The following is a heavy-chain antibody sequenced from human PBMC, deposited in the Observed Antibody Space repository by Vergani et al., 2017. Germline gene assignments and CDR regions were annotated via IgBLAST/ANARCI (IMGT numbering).Heavy chain of an antibody. CDR2: ISAYNGNT. V-gene: IGHV1-18*04. D-gene: IGHD3-9*01. CDR1: GYTFTSYY. CDR3: ARDGASLYYDILTGPGLYFDY. Sequence: QVQLVQSGAEVKKPGASVKVSCKASGYTFTSYYMHWVRQAPGQGLEWMGWISAYNGNTNYAQKLQGRVTMTTDTSTSTAYMELRSLRSDDTAVYYCARDGASLYYDILTGPGLYFDYWGQGTLVTVSS. J-gene: IGHJ4*02.